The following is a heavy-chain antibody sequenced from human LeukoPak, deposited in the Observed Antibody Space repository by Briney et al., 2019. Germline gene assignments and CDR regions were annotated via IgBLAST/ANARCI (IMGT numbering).Heavy chain of an antibody. Sequence: RASVKVSCKASGYTFTSYGISWVRQAPGQGLEWMGWINPNSGGTNYAQKFQGRVTMTRDTSISTAYMELSRLRSDDTAVYYCAGGRTDIVVVPATLRNYYFDYWGQGTLVTVSS. J-gene: IGHJ4*02. D-gene: IGHD2-2*01. CDR3: AGGRTDIVVVPATLRNYYFDY. CDR1: GYTFTSYG. V-gene: IGHV1-2*02. CDR2: INPNSGGT.